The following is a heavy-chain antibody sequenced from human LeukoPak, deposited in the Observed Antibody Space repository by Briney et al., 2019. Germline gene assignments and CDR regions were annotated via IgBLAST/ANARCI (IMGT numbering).Heavy chain of an antibody. CDR1: GFTFSCYS. D-gene: IGHD6-19*01. CDR2: ISSSSSYI. J-gene: IGHJ4*01. Sequence: GGSLRLSCAASGFTFSCYSMNWVRLAPGKGLEWVSSISSSSSYIYYAGSVKGRFTISRDNAKNSLYLQMNSLRAEDTAVYYCARGHSSGWYDPGHWGQGPLVTVSS. CDR3: ARGHSSGWYDPGH. V-gene: IGHV3-21*01.